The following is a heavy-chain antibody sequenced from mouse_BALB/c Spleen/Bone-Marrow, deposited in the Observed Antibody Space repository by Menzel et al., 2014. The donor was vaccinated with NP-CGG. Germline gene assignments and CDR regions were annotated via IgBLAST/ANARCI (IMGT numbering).Heavy chain of an antibody. V-gene: IGHV1S81*02. D-gene: IGHD2-1*01. J-gene: IGHJ4*01. CDR3: ARDGNYRYAMDY. Sequence: VQLQQSGDELVKPGASVKLSCMASGFTFTSYWIHWVKQRPGQGPEWIGEINPSNGRTNYNEKFKRKATLTEDKSSSTAYMQHSSLTSEDSAVYYCARDGNYRYAMDYWGQGTSVTVSS. CDR1: GFTFTSYW. CDR2: INPSNGRT.